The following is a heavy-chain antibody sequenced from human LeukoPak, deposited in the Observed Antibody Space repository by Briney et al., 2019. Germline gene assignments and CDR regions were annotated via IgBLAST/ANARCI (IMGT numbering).Heavy chain of an antibody. CDR3: AKFPPVADY. V-gene: IGHV3-23*01. Sequence: GGSLRLSCAASGFTFSSYAMSWVRQAPGKGLEWVSAISGTGGSTYYADSVRGRFTISRDNSKSTLYLQMNSLRAEDTAIYYCAKFPPVADYWGQGTLVTVSS. CDR1: GFTFSSYA. J-gene: IGHJ4*02. CDR2: ISGTGGST.